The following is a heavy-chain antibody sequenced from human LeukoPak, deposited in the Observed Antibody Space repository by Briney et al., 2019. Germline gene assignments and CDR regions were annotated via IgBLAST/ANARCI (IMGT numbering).Heavy chain of an antibody. CDR2: IYHSGSP. D-gene: IGHD5-18*01. CDR1: GGSFSGYY. V-gene: IGHV4-34*01. Sequence: SETLSLTCAVYGGSFSGYYWSWIRQPPGKGLEWIGEIYHSGSPNYNPSLKSRVTISVDKSKNQFSLKLSSVTAADTAVYYCARDAGGYRYAYDYWGQGTLVTVSS. J-gene: IGHJ4*02. CDR3: ARDAGGYRYAYDY.